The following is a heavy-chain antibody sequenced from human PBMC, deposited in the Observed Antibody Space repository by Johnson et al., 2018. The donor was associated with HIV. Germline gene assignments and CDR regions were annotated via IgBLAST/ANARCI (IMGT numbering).Heavy chain of an antibody. CDR3: ASTIDIVRTGSSYDAFDI. J-gene: IGHJ3*02. Sequence: QVQLVESGGGVVQPGRSLRLSCAASGFTFSSYAMHWVRQAPGKGLEWVAVIWYDGSNIYYADSLKGRFIISRNNSKNTLYLQMNNLRAEERAVYYCASTIDIVRTGSSYDAFDIWGQGTLVTVSS. CDR2: IWYDGSNI. CDR1: GFTFSSYA. D-gene: IGHD3-10*01. V-gene: IGHV3-33*08.